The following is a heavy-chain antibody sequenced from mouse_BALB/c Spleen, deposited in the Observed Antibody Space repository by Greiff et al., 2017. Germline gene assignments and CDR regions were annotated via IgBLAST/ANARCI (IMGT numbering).Heavy chain of an antibody. Sequence: EVKVVESGGGLVKPGGSLKLSCAASGFTFSDYYMYWVRQTPEKRLEWVATISDGGSYTYYPDSVKGRFTISRDNAKNNLYLQMSSLKSEDTAMYYCARSHYGSGYFDVWGAGTTVTVSS. V-gene: IGHV5-4*02. CDR2: ISDGGSYT. D-gene: IGHD1-1*01. CDR3: ARSHYGSGYFDV. J-gene: IGHJ1*01. CDR1: GFTFSDYY.